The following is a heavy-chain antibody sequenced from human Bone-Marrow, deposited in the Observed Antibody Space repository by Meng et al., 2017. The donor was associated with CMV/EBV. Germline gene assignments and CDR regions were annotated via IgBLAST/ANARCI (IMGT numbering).Heavy chain of an antibody. D-gene: IGHD6-19*01. V-gene: IGHV1-8*01. CDR3: ARGRSQGSGYSSGRYEGYFDD. J-gene: IGHJ4*02. Sequence: ASVKVSCKASGYTFTTYDVNWVRQAAGQGLEWLGWMNPNSGNTGYAQKFQGRVTMTRNTSISTAYMELSSLRSDDTAVYYWARGRSQGSGYSSGRYEGYFDDWGQGTLVTVSS. CDR1: GYTFTTYD. CDR2: MNPNSGNT.